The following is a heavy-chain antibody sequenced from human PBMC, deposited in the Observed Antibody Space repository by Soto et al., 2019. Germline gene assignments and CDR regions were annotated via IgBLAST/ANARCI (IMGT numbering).Heavy chain of an antibody. CDR2: IDWDDDK. J-gene: IGHJ4*02. CDR3: ARTHVAGAIPWYYFDF. D-gene: IGHD1-26*01. V-gene: IGHV2-70*12. Sequence: SGATLMNAAQTLRLTCTFSGFSLTSSGISVSWIRQSPGRALEWLALIDWDDDKYYNTSLKTRLTVSKDTSKNQVVLTMTSMDPVDTATYYCARTHVAGAIPWYYFDFWGPGTLV. CDR1: GFSLTSSGIS.